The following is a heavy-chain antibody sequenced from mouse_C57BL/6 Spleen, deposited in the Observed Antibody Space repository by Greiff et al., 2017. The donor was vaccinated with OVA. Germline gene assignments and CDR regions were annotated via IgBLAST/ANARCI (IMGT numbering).Heavy chain of an antibody. CDR3: TRDYTYAMDY. J-gene: IGHJ4*01. Sequence: VQRVESGAELVRPGASVTLSCKASGYTFTDYEMHWVKQTPVHGLEWIGAIDPETGGTAYNQKFKGKAILTADKSSSTAYMELRSLTSEDSAVYYCTRDYTYAMDYWGQGTSVTVSS. V-gene: IGHV1-15*01. CDR2: IDPETGGT. CDR1: GYTFTDYE. D-gene: IGHD2-12*01.